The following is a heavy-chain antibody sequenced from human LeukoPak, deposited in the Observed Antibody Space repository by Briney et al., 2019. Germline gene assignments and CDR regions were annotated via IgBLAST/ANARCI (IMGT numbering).Heavy chain of an antibody. CDR3: ASSYCSGGSCYDY. CDR1: GGSISSSNW. CDR2: IYHSGST. D-gene: IGHD2-15*01. Sequence: SGTLSLTCAVSGGSISSSNWWSWVRQPPGKGLEWIGKIYHSGSTNYNPSLKSRVTISVDTSKNQFSLKLSSVTAADTAVYYCASSYCSGGSCYDYWGQGTLVTVSS. J-gene: IGHJ4*02. V-gene: IGHV4-4*02.